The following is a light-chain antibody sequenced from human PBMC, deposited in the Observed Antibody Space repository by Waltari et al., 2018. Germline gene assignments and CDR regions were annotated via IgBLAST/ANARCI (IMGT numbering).Light chain of an antibody. V-gene: IGKV4-1*01. CDR2: WAS. CDR1: ESVLYSSNNKNH. Sequence: DIVMTQSPESLAVSLGERATIRRKTSESVLYSSNNKNHLAWYQQKPGQPPRLLLYWASTRESGVPDRFIGSGSETDFTLTVTSLQAEDVAVYYCQQYYNTPLTFGGGTKVGVK. J-gene: IGKJ4*01. CDR3: QQYYNTPLT.